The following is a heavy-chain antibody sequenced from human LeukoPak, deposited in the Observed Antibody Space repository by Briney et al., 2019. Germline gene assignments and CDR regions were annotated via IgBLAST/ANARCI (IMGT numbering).Heavy chain of an antibody. J-gene: IGHJ4*02. D-gene: IGHD6-19*01. V-gene: IGHV4-4*02. CDR3: ARDKTFPDSSGCFDY. CDR2: IYHSGST. CDR1: GGSISSSNW. Sequence: SETLSLTCTVSGGSISSSNWWSWVRQPPGKGLEWIGEIYHSGSTNYNPSLKSRVTISVDKSKNQFSLKLSSVTAADTAVYYCARDKTFPDSSGCFDYWGQGTLVAVSS.